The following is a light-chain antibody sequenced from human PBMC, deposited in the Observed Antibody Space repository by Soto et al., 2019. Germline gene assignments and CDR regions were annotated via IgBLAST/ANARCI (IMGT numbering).Light chain of an antibody. CDR3: SSYTSSSTYV. V-gene: IGLV2-14*01. Sequence: LTQPASVSGSPGQSITISCTGTSSDVGGYNYVSWYQQHPGKAPKLMICEVSNRPSGVSNRFSGSKSGNTASLTISGLQAEDEADYYCSSYTSSSTYVFGTGTKVTVL. J-gene: IGLJ1*01. CDR2: EVS. CDR1: SSDVGGYNY.